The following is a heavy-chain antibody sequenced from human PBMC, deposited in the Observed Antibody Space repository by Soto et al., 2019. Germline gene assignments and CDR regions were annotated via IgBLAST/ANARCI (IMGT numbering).Heavy chain of an antibody. D-gene: IGHD3-3*01. Sequence: APMEVPCKASGYTFTGYYMHWVRQAPGQGLEWMGWINPNSGGTNYAQKFQGWVTMTRDTSISTAYMELSRLRSDDTAVYYCARARPPYYDFWSGSPRFDPWGQGTLVTVSS. V-gene: IGHV1-2*04. CDR1: GYTFTGYY. CDR3: ARARPPYYDFWSGSPRFDP. J-gene: IGHJ5*02. CDR2: INPNSGGT.